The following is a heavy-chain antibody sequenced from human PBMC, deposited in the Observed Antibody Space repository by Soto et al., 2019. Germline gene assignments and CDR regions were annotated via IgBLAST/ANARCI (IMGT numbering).Heavy chain of an antibody. CDR1: GFTFSSFS. D-gene: IGHD3-16*01. CDR3: VKSEGRGSYPHDF. Sequence: GGSLRLSCSGSGFTFSSFSMQWVRQAPGKGLEYVSAINNIGATTVYADSVKGRFTISRDNSKNTVYLQMSSLGLEDTAVYYCVKSEGRGSYPHDFWGRGTRVTVSS. J-gene: IGHJ4*02. CDR2: INNIGATT. V-gene: IGHV3-64D*06.